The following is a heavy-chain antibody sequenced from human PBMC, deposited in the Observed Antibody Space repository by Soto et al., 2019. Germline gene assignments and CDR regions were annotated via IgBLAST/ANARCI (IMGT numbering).Heavy chain of an antibody. CDR2: VNPSGGHT. D-gene: IGHD2-21*02. CDR1: GDTFTDYY. CDR3: ARGGNVVVVTAALDY. Sequence: QVQLMQSGAEVKKPGASVKVSCKASGDTFTDYYIHWVRQAPGQGLEWMGTVNPSGGHTTYAQHFLGRVTMTRDTSNSTLYMELTRLTSDDTAIYYCARGGNVVVVTAALDYWGQGTLVTVSS. V-gene: IGHV1-46*01. J-gene: IGHJ4*02.